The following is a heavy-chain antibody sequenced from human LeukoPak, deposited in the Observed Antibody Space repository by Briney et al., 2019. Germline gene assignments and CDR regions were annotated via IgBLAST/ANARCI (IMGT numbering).Heavy chain of an antibody. D-gene: IGHD6-13*01. CDR1: GFTFSSYA. CDR2: ISGSGGST. V-gene: IGHV3-23*01. CDR3: AKADIAAAGILGYYYYMDV. J-gene: IGHJ6*03. Sequence: GGSLRLSCAASGFTFSSYAMSWVRQAPGRGLEWVSAISGSGGSTYYADSVKGRFTISRDNSKNTLYLQMNSLRAEDTAVYYCAKADIAAAGILGYYYYMDVWGKGTTVTVSS.